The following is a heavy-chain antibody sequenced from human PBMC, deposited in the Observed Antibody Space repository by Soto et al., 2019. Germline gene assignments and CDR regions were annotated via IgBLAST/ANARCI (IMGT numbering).Heavy chain of an antibody. J-gene: IGHJ4*02. CDR1: GGTFSSYA. D-gene: IGHD6-25*01. CDR3: ARRKERSGPHYFDY. CDR2: INPSGGST. Sequence: ASVKVSCKASGGTFSSYAISWVRQAPGQGLEWMGIINPSGGSTIYAQKFQGRVTMTEDTSTDTAYMELSSLRSEDTAVYYCARRKERSGPHYFDYWGQGSLVTVSS. V-gene: IGHV1-46*01.